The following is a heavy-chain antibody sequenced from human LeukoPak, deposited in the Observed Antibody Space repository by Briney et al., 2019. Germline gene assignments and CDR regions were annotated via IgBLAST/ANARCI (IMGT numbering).Heavy chain of an antibody. V-gene: IGHV3-48*03. CDR1: GFTFSTYE. Sequence: PGGSLRLSCAASGFTFSTYEMNWVRQAPGKGLEWVSYISSSGFSIYYADSVKGRFTISRDNAQNSLYMQMNSLRAEDTAIYYCARLLIPAYYMDVWGKGTTVTISS. J-gene: IGHJ6*03. CDR3: ARLLIPAYYMDV. CDR2: ISSSGFSI. D-gene: IGHD2-2*01.